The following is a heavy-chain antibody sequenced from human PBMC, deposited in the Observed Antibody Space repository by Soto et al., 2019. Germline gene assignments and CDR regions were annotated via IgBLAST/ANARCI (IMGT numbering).Heavy chain of an antibody. V-gene: IGHV3-23*01. CDR2: VDGSGYDT. D-gene: IGHD6-19*01. Sequence: GGSLRLSCAASGFTFSSHAMGWLRQAPGTGPEWVAFVDGSGYDTSYADSVKGRFTISRDNSDNSLYLHMDSLRSDDTAVYYCARVVIAVAGIKFPVDYWGQGTLVTVSS. J-gene: IGHJ4*02. CDR3: ARVVIAVAGIKFPVDY. CDR1: GFTFSSHA.